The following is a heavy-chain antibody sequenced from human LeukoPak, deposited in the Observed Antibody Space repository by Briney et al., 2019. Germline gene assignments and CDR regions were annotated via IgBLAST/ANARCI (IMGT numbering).Heavy chain of an antibody. CDR3: ARGSEGLDL. Sequence: GGSLRLSCAASGFSFSSQSMNWVRQAPGKGLEWVSTFYSGGSTYYADSVKGRFIISRDISRNTLYLQMSGLRAEDTAVYFCARGSEGLDLWGQGTLVTVSS. CDR1: GFSFSSQS. J-gene: IGHJ5*02. CDR2: FYSGGST. V-gene: IGHV3-66*01.